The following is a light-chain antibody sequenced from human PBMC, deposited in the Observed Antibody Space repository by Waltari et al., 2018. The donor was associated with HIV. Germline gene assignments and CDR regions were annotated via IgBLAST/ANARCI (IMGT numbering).Light chain of an antibody. CDR1: QSISIY. Sequence: DFQMTQSPSSLSASVGDRVTITCRASQSISIYLNWYQQKPGKAPKLLIHAASNLESGVPSRFSGSGSGTDFTLTISNLQPEDFATYYCQRSFSIPPATFGQGTKVEVK. CDR3: QRSFSIPPAT. CDR2: AAS. V-gene: IGKV1-39*01. J-gene: IGKJ1*01.